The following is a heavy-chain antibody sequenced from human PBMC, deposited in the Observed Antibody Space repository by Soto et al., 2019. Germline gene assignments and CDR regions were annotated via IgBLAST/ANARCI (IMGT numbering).Heavy chain of an antibody. CDR3: ARDMDYYDSSGYYRTPDY. Sequence: GGSLRLSCAASGFTFSSYSMNWVRQAPGKGLEWVSSISSSSSNIYYADSVKGRFTISRDNAKNSLYLQMNSLRAEDTAVYYCARDMDYYDSSGYYRTPDYWGQGTLVTVS. V-gene: IGHV3-21*01. CDR1: GFTFSSYS. J-gene: IGHJ4*02. D-gene: IGHD3-22*01. CDR2: ISSSSSNI.